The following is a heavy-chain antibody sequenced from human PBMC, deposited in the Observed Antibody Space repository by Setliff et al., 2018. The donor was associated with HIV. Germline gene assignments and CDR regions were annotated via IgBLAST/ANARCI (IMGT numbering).Heavy chain of an antibody. CDR3: ARSPQVTIFGIKIKPPGGPDL. J-gene: IGHJ6*02. D-gene: IGHD3-3*01. CDR2: IKEDGSEK. CDR1: GFTFNNYW. Sequence: HPGGSLRLSCAASGFTFNNYWMSWVRQAPGKGLEWVANIKEDGSEKYYVDSVKGRFTISRDNAQNSLYLQMNSLRAEDTAVYYCARSPQVTIFGIKIKPPGGPDLWGQGTTVTVSS. V-gene: IGHV3-7*01.